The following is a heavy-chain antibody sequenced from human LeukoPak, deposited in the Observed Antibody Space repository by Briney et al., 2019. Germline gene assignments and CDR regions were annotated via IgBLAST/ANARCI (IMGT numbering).Heavy chain of an antibody. D-gene: IGHD3-22*01. Sequence: PSETLSLTRTVSGGSISTTYWSWIRQPPGKGLEWIGYINYSGSTDYNPSLKSRVNISVDTSKNQFFLKLSSVTAADTAVYFCARVRVSSGSHPWYFDYWGQGTLVTVSS. CDR3: ARVRVSSGSHPWYFDY. V-gene: IGHV4-59*01. CDR1: GGSISTTY. CDR2: INYSGST. J-gene: IGHJ4*02.